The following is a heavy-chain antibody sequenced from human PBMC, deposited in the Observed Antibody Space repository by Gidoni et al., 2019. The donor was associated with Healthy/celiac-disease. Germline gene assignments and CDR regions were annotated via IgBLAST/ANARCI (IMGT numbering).Heavy chain of an antibody. CDR3: AKARGSATQSHFDY. J-gene: IGHJ4*02. CDR1: GFTFDDYA. Sequence: EVQLVESGGGLVQPGRSLRLSCAASGFTFDDYAMHWVPQAPGKGLEWVSGIRWNSGSIGYADSVKGRFTISRDNAKNSLYLQMNSLRAEDTALYYCAKARGSATQSHFDYWGQGTLVTVSS. CDR2: IRWNSGSI. D-gene: IGHD2-15*01. V-gene: IGHV3-9*01.